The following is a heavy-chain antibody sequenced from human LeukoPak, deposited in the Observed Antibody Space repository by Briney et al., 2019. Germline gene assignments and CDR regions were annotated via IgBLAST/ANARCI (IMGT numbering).Heavy chain of an antibody. CDR3: ARHLIGRLFDY. V-gene: IGHV4-39*01. D-gene: IGHD2-8*01. J-gene: IGHJ4*02. CDR2: IYYSGST. Sequence: KPSETLSLTCTVSGGSISSSGYYWGWIRQPPGKGLEWIGSIYYSGSTYYNPSLKSRVTISVDTSKNQFSLKLSSVTAADTAVYYCARHLIGRLFDYWGQGTLVTVSS. CDR1: GGSISSSGYY.